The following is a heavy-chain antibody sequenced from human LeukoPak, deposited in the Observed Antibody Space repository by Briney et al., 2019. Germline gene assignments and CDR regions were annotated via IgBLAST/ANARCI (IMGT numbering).Heavy chain of an antibody. J-gene: IGHJ4*02. CDR2: ISSSSSYI. CDR3: ARDRGLGFDY. Sequence: GGSLRLSCAASGFTFSSYSMNWVRQAPGKGLEWVSSISSSSSYIYYADSVKGRFTISRDNAKISLYLQMNSLRAEDTAVYYCARDRGLGFDYWGQGTLVTVSS. V-gene: IGHV3-21*01. CDR1: GFTFSSYS. D-gene: IGHD3/OR15-3a*01.